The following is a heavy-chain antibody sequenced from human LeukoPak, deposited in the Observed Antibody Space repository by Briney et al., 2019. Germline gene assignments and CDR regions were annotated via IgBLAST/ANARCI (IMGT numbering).Heavy chain of an antibody. CDR2: ISYDGSNK. Sequence: GRSLRLSCAASGFTFSSYGMHWVRQAPGKGLEWVAVISYDGSNKYYADSVKGRFTISRDNSKSTLYLQMNSLRAEDTAVYYCAKSPPGNYYGSGSYYNEGIDYWGQGTLVTVSS. CDR3: AKSPPGNYYGSGSYYNEGIDY. J-gene: IGHJ4*02. D-gene: IGHD3-10*01. V-gene: IGHV3-30*18. CDR1: GFTFSSYG.